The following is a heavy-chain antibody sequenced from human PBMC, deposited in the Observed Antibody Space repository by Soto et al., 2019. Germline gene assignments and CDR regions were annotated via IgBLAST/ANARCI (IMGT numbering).Heavy chain of an antibody. J-gene: IGHJ5*02. CDR1: GGSISSYY. V-gene: IGHV4-59*01. CDR3: ARTNGHFWSGYNWFDP. Sequence: QVQLQESGPGLVKPSETLSLTCTVSGGSISSYYWSWIRQPPGKGLEWIGYIYYSGSTNYNPSLNSRVTISVDTSKNQFSLKLSSVTAADTAVYYCARTNGHFWSGYNWFDPWGQGTLVTVSS. D-gene: IGHD3-3*02. CDR2: IYYSGST.